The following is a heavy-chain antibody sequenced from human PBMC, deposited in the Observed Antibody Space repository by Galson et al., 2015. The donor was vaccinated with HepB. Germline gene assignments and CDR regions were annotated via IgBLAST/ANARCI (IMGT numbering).Heavy chain of an antibody. J-gene: IGHJ6*02. CDR1: GFFFSSYA. CDR3: ARDQIGYTYFYYGMDV. Sequence: SLRLSCAASGFFFSSYAMSRVRQAPGKGLEWVSHISSGSTIHHADSVKGRFTISRDNAKNSLYLQMNSLRAEDTAVYYCARDQIGYTYFYYGMDVWGQGTTVTVSS. CDR2: ISSGSTI. D-gene: IGHD3-16*02. V-gene: IGHV3-48*01.